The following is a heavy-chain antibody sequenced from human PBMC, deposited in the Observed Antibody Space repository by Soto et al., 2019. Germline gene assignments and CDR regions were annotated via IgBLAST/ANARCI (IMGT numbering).Heavy chain of an antibody. J-gene: IGHJ4*02. V-gene: IGHV3-33*01. CDR2: IWYDGSNK. CDR1: GFTFSNYG. Sequence: RGSLRVSCASSGFTFSNYGMHWVRQAPGKGLEWVAVIWYDGSNKYYADSVRGRFSISRDNSKNMLYLQMNNLRAEDTAIYYCARTAPSPAMVAYWGQGSLVTVSS. CDR3: ARTAPSPAMVAY. D-gene: IGHD5-18*01.